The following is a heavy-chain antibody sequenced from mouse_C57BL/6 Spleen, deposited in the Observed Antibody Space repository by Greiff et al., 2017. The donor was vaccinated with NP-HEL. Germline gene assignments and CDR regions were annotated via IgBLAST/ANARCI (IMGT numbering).Heavy chain of an antibody. D-gene: IGHD1-3*01. Sequence: VQLQHSGPELVKPGASVKISCKASGYSFTDYNMNWVKQSNGKSLEWIGVINPNYGTTSYNQKFKGKATLTADKSSSTAYMQLSSLTSEDSAVYFCAREGYNWYFDYWGQGTTLTVSS. CDR1: GYSFTDYN. V-gene: IGHV1-39*01. CDR2: INPNYGTT. CDR3: AREGYNWYFDY. J-gene: IGHJ2*01.